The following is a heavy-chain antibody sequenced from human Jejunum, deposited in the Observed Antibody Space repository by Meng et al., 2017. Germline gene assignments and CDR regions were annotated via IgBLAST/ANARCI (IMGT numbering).Heavy chain of an antibody. V-gene: IGHV3-74*01. CDR2: INGDGTTT. CDR3: ARALGGYDDC. D-gene: IGHD5-12*01. J-gene: IGHJ4*02. CDR1: GFTFSTYW. Sequence: LKISCAASGFTFSTYWMHWVRQAPGKGLMWVSRINGDGTTTNYADSVKGRFTISRDNAKNTLYLEMTSLGAEDMAVYYCARALGGYDDCWGQGTLVTVSS.